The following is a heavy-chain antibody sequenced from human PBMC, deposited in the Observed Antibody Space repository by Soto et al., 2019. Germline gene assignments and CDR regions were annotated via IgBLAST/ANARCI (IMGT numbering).Heavy chain of an antibody. Sequence: QVQLQESGPGLVKPSGTLSLTCAVSGGSISSSNWWRWARQPPGEGLEWIGEIYHSGSTNYNPSLKTRVTISVDKSKNQFSLKLSSVTAADTAVYYCARVSGSYYYGMDVWGQGTTVTVSS. CDR3: ARVSGSYYYGMDV. D-gene: IGHD1-26*01. V-gene: IGHV4-4*02. J-gene: IGHJ6*02. CDR1: GGSISSSNW. CDR2: IYHSGST.